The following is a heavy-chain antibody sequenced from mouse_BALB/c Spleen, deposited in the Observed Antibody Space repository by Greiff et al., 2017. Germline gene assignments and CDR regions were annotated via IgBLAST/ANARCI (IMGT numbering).Heavy chain of an antibody. V-gene: IGHV1-67*01. Sequence: QVQLQQSGPELVRPGVSVKISCKGSGYTFTDYAMHWVKQSHAKSLEWIGVISTYSGNTTYNQKFKGKATMTVDKSSSTAYMELARFTSEDSAIYYCARSGGNYENYAMDYWGQGTSVTVSS. CDR3: ARSGGNYENYAMDY. J-gene: IGHJ4*01. CDR2: ISTYSGNT. CDR1: GYTFTDYA. D-gene: IGHD2-1*01.